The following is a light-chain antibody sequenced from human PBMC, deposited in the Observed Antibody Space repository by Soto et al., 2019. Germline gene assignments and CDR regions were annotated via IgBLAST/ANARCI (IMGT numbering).Light chain of an antibody. CDR1: QSVANNY. CDR2: GAS. V-gene: IGKV3-20*01. CDR3: QQYGSSPIT. J-gene: IGKJ5*01. Sequence: EIVLTHSPGTLSLSPGERATLSCRASQSVANNYLAWYQQKPGQAPRLVIYGASSRATGIPDRFSASGSGTDFTLTINRLEPEDFAVYYCQQYGSSPITFGQGTRLEIK.